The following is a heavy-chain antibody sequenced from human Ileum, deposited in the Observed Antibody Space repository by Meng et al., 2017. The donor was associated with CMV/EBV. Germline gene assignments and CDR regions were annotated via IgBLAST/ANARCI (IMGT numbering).Heavy chain of an antibody. V-gene: IGHV3-53*01. CDR2: IYSGGTP. CDR1: GFTVNSNS. CDR3: ARRSGGFYSGYDY. Sequence: GESLKISCAASGFTVNSNSMSWVRQAPGKGLEWVSVIYSGGTPYYADSVRGRFTISRDNSKNTLYLQMNSLRAEDTAVYYCARRSGGFYSGYDYWGQGTLVTVSS. D-gene: IGHD1-26*01. J-gene: IGHJ4*02.